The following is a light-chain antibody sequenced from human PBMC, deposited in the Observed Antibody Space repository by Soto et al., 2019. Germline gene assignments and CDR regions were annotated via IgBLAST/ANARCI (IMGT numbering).Light chain of an antibody. J-gene: IGLJ1*01. CDR2: NNN. Sequence: QSVLTQPPSAAGTPGQGVTISCSGSSSNIGSNYVYWYQQLPGTAPKLLIYNNNQRPSGVPDRFSASKSGTSASLAIRGLRSDDEADYYCSSWDGSLSGYVFRAGTKVTVL. CDR1: SSNIGSNY. CDR3: SSWDGSLSGYV. V-gene: IGLV1-47*02.